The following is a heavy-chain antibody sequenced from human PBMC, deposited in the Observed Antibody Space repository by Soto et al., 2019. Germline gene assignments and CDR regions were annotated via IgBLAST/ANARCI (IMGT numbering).Heavy chain of an antibody. V-gene: IGHV3-30-3*01. CDR2: ISYDGSNK. D-gene: IGHD3-22*01. CDR3: ARDSSETQYSYDSSGYSALDY. CDR1: GFTFSSYA. J-gene: IGHJ4*02. Sequence: QVQLVESGGGVVQPGRSLRLSCTASGFTFSSYAMHWVRQAPGKGLEWVAGISYDGSNKYYADSVKGRFTISRDNSKNTLYLQMNSLRAEDKAVYYCARDSSETQYSYDSSGYSALDYWGQGTLVTVSS.